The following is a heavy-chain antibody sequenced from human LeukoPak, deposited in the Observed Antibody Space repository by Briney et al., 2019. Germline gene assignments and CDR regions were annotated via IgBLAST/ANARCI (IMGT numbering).Heavy chain of an antibody. CDR3: ARGVVVPAAKDNWFDP. CDR2: IYYSGST. J-gene: IGHJ5*02. V-gene: IGHV4-59*08. D-gene: IGHD2-2*01. Sequence: SETLSLTCTVSGGSISSYYWSWIRQPPGKGLEWIGYIYYSGSTNYNPSLKSRVTISVDTSKNQFSLKLSSVPAADTAVYYCARGVVVPAAKDNWFDPWGQGTLVTVSS. CDR1: GGSISSYY.